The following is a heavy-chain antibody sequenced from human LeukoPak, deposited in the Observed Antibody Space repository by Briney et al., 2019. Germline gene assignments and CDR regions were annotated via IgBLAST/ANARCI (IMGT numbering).Heavy chain of an antibody. J-gene: IGHJ6*02. CDR3: ARDLRGAALYYYYYYGMDV. V-gene: IGHV3-30-3*01. Sequence: GGSLRLSCAASGFTFGAYAMTGVRRAQGRGRGGGPVLPLDGSNKYYADSVKGRFTISRDNSKNTLYLQMNSLRAEDTAVYYCARDLRGAALYYYYYYGMDVWGQGTTVTVSS. D-gene: IGHD6-6*01. CDR1: GFTFGAYA. CDR2: LPLDGSNK.